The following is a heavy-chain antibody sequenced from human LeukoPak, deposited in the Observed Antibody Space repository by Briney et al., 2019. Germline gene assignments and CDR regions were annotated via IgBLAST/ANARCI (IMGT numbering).Heavy chain of an antibody. J-gene: IGHJ3*02. V-gene: IGHV3-23*01. Sequence: GGSLRLSCAASGFIFSSYAMTWVRQAPGKGPEWVSAITGSGVGTYYADSVKGRFTISRDNAKNTLYLRMNSLRGEDTAIYYCAASGRYAEDAFDIWGQGTMVTVSS. CDR2: ITGSGVGT. D-gene: IGHD1-26*01. CDR1: GFIFSSYA. CDR3: AASGRYAEDAFDI.